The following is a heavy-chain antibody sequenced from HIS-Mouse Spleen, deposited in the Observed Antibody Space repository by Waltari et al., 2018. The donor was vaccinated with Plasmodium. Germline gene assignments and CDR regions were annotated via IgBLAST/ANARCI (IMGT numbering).Heavy chain of an antibody. Sequence: EVQLVGSGGGLVKPGGSLSPPCAASGFTFRRYSMNWVRQAPGKGLEWFSSISSSSSYIYYADSVKGRFTISRDNAKNSLYLQMNSLRAEDTAVYYCAREGVYIAAAGFDYWGQGTLVTVSS. V-gene: IGHV3-21*01. J-gene: IGHJ4*02. D-gene: IGHD6-13*01. CDR2: ISSSSSYI. CDR1: GFTFRRYS. CDR3: AREGVYIAAAGFDY.